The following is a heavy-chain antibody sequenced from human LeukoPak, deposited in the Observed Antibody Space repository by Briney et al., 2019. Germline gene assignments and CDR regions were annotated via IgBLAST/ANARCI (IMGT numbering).Heavy chain of an antibody. V-gene: IGHV4-31*03. CDR1: GGSIRSGAYF. D-gene: IGHD3-22*01. Sequence: SQTLSLTCTVSGGSIRSGAYFWSWIRQRPGKGLEWIGYIHYSGSAYYNPSLKSRITVSVDTTKNQFSLKLSSVTAAGTAVYYCTRERDSNYYESRGYSDAFDIWGQGTMVTVSS. CDR2: IHYSGSA. CDR3: TRERDSNYYESRGYSDAFDI. J-gene: IGHJ3*02.